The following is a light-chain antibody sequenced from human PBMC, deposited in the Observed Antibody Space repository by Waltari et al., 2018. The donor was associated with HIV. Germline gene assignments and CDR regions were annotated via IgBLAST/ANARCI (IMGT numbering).Light chain of an antibody. CDR2: EVS. V-gene: IGLV2-14*01. CDR3: SSYTSSSTLEVV. Sequence: QSALTQPASVSGSPGQSLTISCTGTCSDVGGYNYVSWYHRHPGKAPKRMIYEVSIRPSGVSNRFSGSTSGNTASLTISGLQAEDEADYYCSSYTSSSTLEVVFGGGTKLTVL. J-gene: IGLJ2*01. CDR1: CSDVGGYNY.